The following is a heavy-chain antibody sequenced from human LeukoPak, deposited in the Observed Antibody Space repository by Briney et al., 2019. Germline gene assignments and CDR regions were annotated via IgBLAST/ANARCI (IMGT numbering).Heavy chain of an antibody. CDR2: IYYSGST. CDR3: ARNRVVGAPNFDY. D-gene: IGHD1-26*01. V-gene: IGHV4-61*01. Sequence: SETLSLTCGVSGYSISSGFYWGWLRQPPGKGLEWLGYIYYSGSTNYNPSLKSRVTISLDTSKNQFSLRLTSVTAADTAVYYCARNRVVGAPNFDYWGQGTLVTVFS. CDR1: GYSISSGFY. J-gene: IGHJ4*02.